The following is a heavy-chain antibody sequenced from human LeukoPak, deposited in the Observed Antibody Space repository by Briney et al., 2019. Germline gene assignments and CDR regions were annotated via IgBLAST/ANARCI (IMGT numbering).Heavy chain of an antibody. CDR1: GFTFSNYD. CDR2: IDTAGDT. J-gene: IGHJ3*01. Sequence: PGGSLRLSCAASGFTFSNYDMHWVRQTTGKGLEWVSAIDTAGDTYYPGSVKGRFTIPRENAKNSFFLQMNSLRADDTAVYYCARHSWNAAFDLWGRGTMVTVSS. D-gene: IGHD1-1*01. V-gene: IGHV3-13*01. CDR3: ARHSWNAAFDL.